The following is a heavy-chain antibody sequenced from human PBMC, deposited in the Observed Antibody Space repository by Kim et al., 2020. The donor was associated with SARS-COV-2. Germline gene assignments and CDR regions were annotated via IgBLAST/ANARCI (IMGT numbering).Heavy chain of an antibody. J-gene: IGHJ3*02. CDR1: GFTFSSYW. CDR2: IKQDGSEK. D-gene: IGHD5-18*01. CDR3: ARETTWIQLWTYSGDAFDI. Sequence: GGSLRLSCAASGFTFSSYWMSWVRQAPGKGLEWVANIKQDGSEKYYVDSVKGRFTISRDNAKNSLYLQMNSLRAEDTAVYYCARETTWIQLWTYSGDAFDIWGQGTMVTVSS. V-gene: IGHV3-7*01.